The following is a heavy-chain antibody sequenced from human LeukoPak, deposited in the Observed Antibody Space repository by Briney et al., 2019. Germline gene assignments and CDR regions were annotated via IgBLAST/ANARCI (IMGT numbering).Heavy chain of an antibody. J-gene: IGHJ6*01. CDR3: ASITMVRGVIRRDYYYGMDV. Sequence: GGSLRLSCAASGFTFSSYAMSWARQAPGKGLEWVSAISGSGGSTYYADSVKGRFTISRDNSKNTLYLQMNSLRAEDTAVYYCASITMVRGVIRRDYYYGMDVWGQGTTVTVSS. D-gene: IGHD3-10*01. V-gene: IGHV3-23*01. CDR1: GFTFSSYA. CDR2: ISGSGGST.